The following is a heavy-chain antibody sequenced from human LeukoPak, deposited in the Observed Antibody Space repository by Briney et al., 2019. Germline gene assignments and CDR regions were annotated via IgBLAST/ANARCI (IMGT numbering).Heavy chain of an antibody. CDR1: GFSFSSYR. CDR3: TRHKPNNGYGNFDY. D-gene: IGHD5-12*01. Sequence: GGSLRLSCAASGFSFSSYRMNWVRQAPGKGLEWVSSVSNSGDYIHYADSVKGRFTISRDNSKNSLYLQMNSLRAEDTAVYYCTRHKPNNGYGNFDYWGQGTLVTVSS. V-gene: IGHV3-21*04. J-gene: IGHJ4*02. CDR2: VSNSGDYI.